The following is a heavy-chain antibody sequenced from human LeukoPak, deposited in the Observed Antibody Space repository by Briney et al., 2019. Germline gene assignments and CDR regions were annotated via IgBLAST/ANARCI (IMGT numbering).Heavy chain of an antibody. CDR1: GFTFSSYA. CDR2: ISGSGGST. Sequence: GGSLRLSCAASGFTFSSYAMSWVRQAPGKGLEWVSAISGSGGSTYYADSVRGRFTISRDTSKNMVFLQMNSLRVEDTAVYYCARGIDYWGRGTLVTVSS. V-gene: IGHV3-23*01. CDR3: ARGIDY. J-gene: IGHJ4*02.